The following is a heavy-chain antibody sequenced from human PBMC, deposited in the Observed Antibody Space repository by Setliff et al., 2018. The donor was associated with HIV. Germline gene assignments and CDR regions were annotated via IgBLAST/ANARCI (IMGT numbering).Heavy chain of an antibody. CDR1: GFTFNKYG. D-gene: IGHD3-10*01. CDR3: AKDLYSGSGALDY. CDR2: IRYDGSDK. Sequence: GGSLRLSCAPSGFTFNKYGIHWVRQAPGKGLEWVAFIRYDGSDKYYADAVKGRFTISRDNIKNTLSLRMNSLRAEDTAVYYCAKDLYSGSGALDYWGQGTLVTVSS. V-gene: IGHV3-30*02. J-gene: IGHJ4*02.